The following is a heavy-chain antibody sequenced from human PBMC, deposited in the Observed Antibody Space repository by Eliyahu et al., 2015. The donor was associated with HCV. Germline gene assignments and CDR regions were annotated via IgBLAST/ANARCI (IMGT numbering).Heavy chain of an antibody. J-gene: IGHJ6*02. D-gene: IGHD2/OR15-2a*01. CDR1: GFTFDDYS. Sequence: EVQLVESXGGLVQPGRSLRLSCXASGFTFDDYSIHWVRQAPGKGLEWVSSISWNNDNILYADSVQGRFTISRDNARNSLFLQMNSLRPEDTALYYCVKDISWRSFHYYGMDVWGQGTTVTVSS. CDR2: ISWNNDNI. V-gene: IGHV3-9*01. CDR3: VKDISWRSFHYYGMDV.